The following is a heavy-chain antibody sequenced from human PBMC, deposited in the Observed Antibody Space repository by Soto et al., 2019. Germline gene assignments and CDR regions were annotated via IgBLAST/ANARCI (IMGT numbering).Heavy chain of an antibody. CDR3: AKDRSSGWYGMVDYYYYGMDV. D-gene: IGHD6-19*01. V-gene: IGHV3-30*18. Sequence: GGSLRLSCATSGFTFRSYVMHWVRQAPGKGLEWVAVISYDGSNKYYADSVKGRFTISRDNSKNTLYLQMNSLRAEDTAMYSCAKDRSSGWYGMVDYYYYGMDVWGQGT. CDR1: GFTFRSYV. CDR2: ISYDGSNK. J-gene: IGHJ6*02.